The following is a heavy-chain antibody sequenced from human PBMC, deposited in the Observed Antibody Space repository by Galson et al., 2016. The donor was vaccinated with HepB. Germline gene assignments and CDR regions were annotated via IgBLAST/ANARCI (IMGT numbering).Heavy chain of an antibody. CDR2: IRSSSSIK. CDR1: GFTFSNYN. V-gene: IGHV3-48*02. J-gene: IGHJ6*02. D-gene: IGHD1-26*01. Sequence: SLRLSCAASGFTFSNYNMNWVRQAPGKGLEWVSYIRSSSSIKYYTNSVKGRFTISRDNAKNSLFLQMNSLRDEDTAVYYCATLGSYSGSFPSYGLDVWGQGATVTVSS. CDR3: ATLGSYSGSFPSYGLDV.